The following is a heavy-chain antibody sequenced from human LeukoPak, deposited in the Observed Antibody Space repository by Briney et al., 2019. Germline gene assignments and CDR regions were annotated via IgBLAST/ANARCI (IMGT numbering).Heavy chain of an antibody. CDR2: FDPEVGET. CDR1: GYTLTELS. V-gene: IGHV1-24*01. D-gene: IGHD3-22*01. J-gene: IGHJ3*02. Sequence: AAVKVSCMVSGYTLTELSMHWVREAPGKRVEWMGGFDPEVGETNYVQKFQGRVTLTENTSTDTSYMELSSLRSEDTAVYYCATDDRSGYFESRGTGIFDIWGQGTMVTVSS. CDR3: ATDDRSGYFESRGTGIFDI.